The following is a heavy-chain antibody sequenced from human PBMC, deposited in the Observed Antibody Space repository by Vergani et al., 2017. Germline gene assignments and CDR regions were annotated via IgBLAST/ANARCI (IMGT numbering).Heavy chain of an antibody. J-gene: IGHJ6*03. D-gene: IGHD2-15*01. CDR2: ISSSSSYI. V-gene: IGHV3-21*04. CDR3: AKTSRIGYYMDV. Sequence: EVQLVESGGGLVKPGGSLRLSCAASGVTFSSYSMNWVRQAPGKGLEWVSSISSSSSYIYYADSVKGRFTISRDNSKNTLYLQMNSLRAEDTAVYYCAKTSRIGYYMDVWGKGTTVTVSS. CDR1: GVTFSSYS.